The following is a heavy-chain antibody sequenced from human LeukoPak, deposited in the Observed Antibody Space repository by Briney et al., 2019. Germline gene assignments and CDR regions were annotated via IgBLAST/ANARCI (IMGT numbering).Heavy chain of an antibody. CDR2: IYYSGST. V-gene: IGHV4-59*01. Sequence: PSETLSLTCTVSGVSISSYFWSWIRQPPGKGLEWIGYIYYSGSTNYNPSLKSRVTISVDTSKNQFSLKLSSVTAADTAVYYCARDSSQNYYYYYMDVWGKGTTVTVSS. CDR1: GVSISSYF. CDR3: ARDSSQNYYYYYMDV. J-gene: IGHJ6*03. D-gene: IGHD3-10*01.